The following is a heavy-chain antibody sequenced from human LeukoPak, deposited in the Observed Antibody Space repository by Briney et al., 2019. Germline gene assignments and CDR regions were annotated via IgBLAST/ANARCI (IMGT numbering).Heavy chain of an antibody. V-gene: IGHV1-3*01. J-gene: IGHJ4*02. CDR3: ARAERYFDWLLSFDY. CDR2: INAGNGNT. Sequence: ASVKVSCKASGYTFTSYAMHWVRQAPGQRLEWMGWINAGNGNTKYSQKFQGRVTTTRDTSASTAYVELSSLRSEDTAVYYCARAERYFDWLLSFDYWGQGTLVTVSS. D-gene: IGHD3-9*01. CDR1: GYTFTSYA.